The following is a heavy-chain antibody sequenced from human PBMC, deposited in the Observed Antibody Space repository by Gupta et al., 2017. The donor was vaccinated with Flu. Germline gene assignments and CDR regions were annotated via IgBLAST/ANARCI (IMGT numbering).Heavy chain of an antibody. CDR2: IYQSGSP. V-gene: IGHV4-39*01. Sequence: QLQLQESGPGLVKPSETLSLTCSVSGGSISSRSFYWGWVRQPPGKGLDWLGSIYQSGSPYYNPSLKSRVTISADTSNQFSLRLSSVTAADTALYDCAGSWGSVGKFDNWGQGILVTVSS. D-gene: IGHD6-13*01. CDR3: AGSWGSVGKFDN. J-gene: IGHJ4*02. CDR1: GGSISSRSFY.